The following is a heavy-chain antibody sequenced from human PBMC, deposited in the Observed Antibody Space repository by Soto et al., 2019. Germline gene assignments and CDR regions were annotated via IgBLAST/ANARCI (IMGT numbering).Heavy chain of an antibody. Sequence: VQLVESGGGLVKPGGSLRLSCAASGFTFSSYSMNWVRQAPGKGLEWVSSISSSSSYIYYAASVKGRFTISRDKARNSQYIQMNNLRAEDTAVYYCARDQVAGTFYYYYGMDVWGQGTTVTVS. V-gene: IGHV3-21*01. J-gene: IGHJ6*02. CDR1: GFTFSSYS. CDR2: ISSSSSYI. D-gene: IGHD6-19*01. CDR3: ARDQVAGTFYYYYGMDV.